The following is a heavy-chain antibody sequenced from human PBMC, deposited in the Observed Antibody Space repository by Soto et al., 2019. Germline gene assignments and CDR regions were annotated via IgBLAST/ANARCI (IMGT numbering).Heavy chain of an antibody. V-gene: IGHV3-21*01. CDR3: ARDLFSGSPVYVYYYGMDV. Sequence: EVQLVESGGGLVKPGGSLRLSCAASGFTFSSYSMNWVRQAPGKGLEWVSSISSSSSYIYYADSVKGRFTISRDNAKNSLYLQMNSLRAEDTAVYYCARDLFSGSPVYVYYYGMDVWGQGTTVTVSS. D-gene: IGHD1-26*01. J-gene: IGHJ6*02. CDR1: GFTFSSYS. CDR2: ISSSSSYI.